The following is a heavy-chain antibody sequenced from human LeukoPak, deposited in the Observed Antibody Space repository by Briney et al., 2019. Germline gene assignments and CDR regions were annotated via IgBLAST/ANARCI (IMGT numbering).Heavy chain of an antibody. Sequence: GSLRLSCAASGFTFSSYAMSWVRQAPGKGLEWVSTINGSGGSTYYADSVKGRFTISRDNSKNTLYLQMNSLRAEDTAVYYCAKGEAVAGEFQHWGQGTLVTVSS. V-gene: IGHV3-23*01. CDR3: AKGEAVAGEFQH. J-gene: IGHJ1*01. CDR1: GFTFSSYA. CDR2: INGSGGST. D-gene: IGHD6-19*01.